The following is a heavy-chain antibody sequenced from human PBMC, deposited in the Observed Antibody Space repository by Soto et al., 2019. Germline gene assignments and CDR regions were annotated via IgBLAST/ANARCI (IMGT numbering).Heavy chain of an antibody. D-gene: IGHD4-4*01. V-gene: IGHV3-73*01. J-gene: IGHJ6*02. CDR1: GFTFSGSA. Sequence: LRLSCAASGFTFSGSAMHWVRQASGKGLEWVGRIRSKANSYATAYAASVKGRFTISRDDSKNTAYLQMNSLKTEDTAVYYCTTVTTNYYYGMDVWGQGTTVTVPS. CDR2: IRSKANSYAT. CDR3: TTVTTNYYYGMDV.